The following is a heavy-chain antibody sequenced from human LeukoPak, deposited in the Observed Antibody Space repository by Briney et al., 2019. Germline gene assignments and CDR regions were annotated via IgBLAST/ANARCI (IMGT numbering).Heavy chain of an antibody. CDR1: GFTFSKYW. J-gene: IGHJ3*02. Sequence: GGSLRLSCGASGFTFSKYWMHWVRQAPGKGLVRVSRINSDGRTTNYADSVKGRFTVSRDNAKSTLYLQMNSLRVEDTAVYYCASTYGGSVRSGPNGAFDIWGQGTTVTVSS. CDR3: ASTYGGSVRSGPNGAFDI. V-gene: IGHV3-74*01. D-gene: IGHD3-16*01. CDR2: INSDGRTT.